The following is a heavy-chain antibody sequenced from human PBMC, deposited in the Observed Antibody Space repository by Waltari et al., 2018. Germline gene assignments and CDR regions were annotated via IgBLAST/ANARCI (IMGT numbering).Heavy chain of an antibody. CDR3: ARGRITMVRGVIPDY. Sequence: QVQLVQSGAEVKKPGASVKVSCKASGYTFTRSDTHRVGQDTGQGIEWMGWNNPNSGNTGYAQKFQGRVTMTRNTSISTAYMELSSLRSEDTAVYYCARGRITMVRGVIPDYWGQGTLVTVSS. D-gene: IGHD3-10*01. CDR1: GYTFTRSD. V-gene: IGHV1-8*01. J-gene: IGHJ4*02. CDR2: NNPNSGNT.